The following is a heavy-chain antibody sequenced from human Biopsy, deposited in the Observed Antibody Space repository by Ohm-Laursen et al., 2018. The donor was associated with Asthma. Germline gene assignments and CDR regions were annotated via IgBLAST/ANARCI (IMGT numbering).Heavy chain of an antibody. V-gene: IGHV3-23*01. J-gene: IGHJ6*02. CDR1: GFRFSDYG. D-gene: IGHD5-18*01. Sequence: SLRLSCAASGFRFSDYGMHWVRQAPGKGLEGVAGVSSGGGARYYADSVRGRFTISRDNANTVYLQMKRLRAEDTAIYYCARIAFYTKTACGPYDIYEMDVWGQGTTVTVSS. CDR2: VSSGGGAR. CDR3: ARIAFYTKTACGPYDIYEMDV.